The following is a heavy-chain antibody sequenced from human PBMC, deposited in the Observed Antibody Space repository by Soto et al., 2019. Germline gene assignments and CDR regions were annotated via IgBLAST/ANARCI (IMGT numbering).Heavy chain of an antibody. CDR3: ARSRNSSGYSYYYYGMGV. V-gene: IGHV1-69*01. Sequence: GQGFERMGGIIPIFGTANYAQKFQGRVTITADESTSTAYMELSSLRSEDTAVYYCARSRNSSGYSYYYYGMGVRGQGTTVT. D-gene: IGHD3-22*01. J-gene: IGHJ6*01. CDR2: IIPIFGTA.